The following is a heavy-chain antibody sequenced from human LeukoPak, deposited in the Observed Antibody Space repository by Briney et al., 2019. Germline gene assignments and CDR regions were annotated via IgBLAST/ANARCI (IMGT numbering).Heavy chain of an antibody. CDR3: ARVGCSATCPLDY. V-gene: IGHV1-2*02. D-gene: IGHD2-2*01. CDR2: INPNGGGT. CDR1: GYTFTGYY. J-gene: IGHJ4*02. Sequence: ASVKVSCKASGYTFTGYYIHWVRQAPGQGLEWMGWINPNGGGTNFAQKFQGRVTMTRDTSISTAYMELSSLRSDDTAVYYCARVGCSATCPLDYWGQGTLVTVSS.